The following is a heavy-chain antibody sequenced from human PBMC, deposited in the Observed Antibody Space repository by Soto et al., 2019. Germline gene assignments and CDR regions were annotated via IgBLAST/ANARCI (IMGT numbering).Heavy chain of an antibody. CDR3: ARESQSRQWLGGRDPHRYYYGMDV. CDR1: GFNFSSYW. J-gene: IGHJ6*02. Sequence: GSLGQSGAASGFNFSSYWMSWVRQAPGKGLEWVANIKQDGSEKYYVDSVKGRFTISRDNAKNSLYLQMNSLRAEDTAVYYCARESQSRQWLGGRDPHRYYYGMDVWGQGTTVTVSS. D-gene: IGHD6-19*01. CDR2: IKQDGSEK. V-gene: IGHV3-7*03.